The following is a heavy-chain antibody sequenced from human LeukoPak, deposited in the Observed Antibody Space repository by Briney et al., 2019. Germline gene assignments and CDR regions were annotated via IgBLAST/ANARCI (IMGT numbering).Heavy chain of an antibody. Sequence: SETLSLTCTGSGDSISGHHRSWFRQPPGERLEWIANIHSNGYTDYSPSLKSRITISVDMSRNQFSLKLNSMTVADTAVYYCARHKSSGAYPLDYWGQGTQVTVSS. CDR3: ARHKSSGAYPLDY. V-gene: IGHV4-59*08. D-gene: IGHD3-10*01. CDR2: IHSNGYT. J-gene: IGHJ4*02. CDR1: GDSISGHH.